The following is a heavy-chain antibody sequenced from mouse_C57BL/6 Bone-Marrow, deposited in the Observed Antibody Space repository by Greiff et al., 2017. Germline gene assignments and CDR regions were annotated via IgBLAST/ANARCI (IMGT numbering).Heavy chain of an antibody. Sequence: VQLQQSGAELVRPGASVTLSCKASGYTFTDYEMHWVKQTPVHGLEWIGAIDPETGGTAYTQKFKGKAILTADKSSSTAYMELRSLTSEDSAVYYCTRRPFYGSSPAWFAYWGQGTLVTVSA. CDR2: IDPETGGT. CDR1: GYTFTDYE. J-gene: IGHJ3*01. D-gene: IGHD1-1*01. CDR3: TRRPFYGSSPAWFAY. V-gene: IGHV1-15*01.